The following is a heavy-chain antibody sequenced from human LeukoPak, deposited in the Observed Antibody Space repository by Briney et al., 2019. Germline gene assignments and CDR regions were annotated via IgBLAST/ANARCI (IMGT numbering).Heavy chain of an antibody. CDR1: GGSISSSSYY. CDR3: ARGGGYYSCLDY. V-gene: IGHV4-39*07. Sequence: SETLSLTCTASGGSISSSSYYWGWIRQPPGKGLEWIGSIYYSGSTYYNPSLKSRVPISVDTSKNQFSLKLSSVTAADPAVYYCARGGGYYSCLDYWGQGTLVTVSS. CDR2: IYYSGST. D-gene: IGHD3-22*01. J-gene: IGHJ4*02.